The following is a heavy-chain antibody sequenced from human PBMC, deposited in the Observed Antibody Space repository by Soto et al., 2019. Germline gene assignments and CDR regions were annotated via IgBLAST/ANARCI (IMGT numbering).Heavy chain of an antibody. CDR2: IYSGGNS. Sequence: GGSLRLSCTTSGFTVSSNHMSWVRQAPGKGLDWVSVIYSGGNSYYAVSVQGRFTISRDNSKNTVYLQMNSLRGEDTAIYYCARLGPYGSETYSFRYNWFDPWGQGTLVTVSS. CDR3: ARLGPYGSETYSFRYNWFDP. D-gene: IGHD3-10*01. J-gene: IGHJ5*02. CDR1: GFTVSSNH. V-gene: IGHV3-53*01.